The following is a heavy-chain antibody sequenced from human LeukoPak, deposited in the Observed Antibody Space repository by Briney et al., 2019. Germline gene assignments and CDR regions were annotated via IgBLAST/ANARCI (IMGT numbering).Heavy chain of an antibody. D-gene: IGHD6-13*01. CDR2: ISGSGGST. V-gene: IGHV3-23*01. CDR3: ARDRYSSSFDP. CDR1: GFTVSGNY. J-gene: IGHJ5*02. Sequence: GGSLRLSCAASGFTVSGNYMSWVRQAPGKGLEWVSAISGSGGSTYYADSVKGRFTISRDNSKNTLYLQMNSLRAEDTAVYYCARDRYSSSFDPWGQGTLVTVSS.